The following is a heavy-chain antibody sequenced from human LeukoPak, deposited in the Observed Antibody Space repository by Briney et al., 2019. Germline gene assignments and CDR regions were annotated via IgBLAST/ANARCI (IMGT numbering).Heavy chain of an antibody. J-gene: IGHJ4*02. CDR3: AKAMVRGGVSYYFDY. V-gene: IGHV3-23*01. Sequence: TGGSLRLSCAASGFTFSSYAMSWVRQAPGKGLEWVSAISGSGGSTYYADSVKGRFTISRDNPKNTLYLQMNSLRAEDTAVYYCAKAMVRGGVSYYFDYWGQGTLVTVSS. CDR1: GFTFSSYA. D-gene: IGHD3-10*01. CDR2: ISGSGGST.